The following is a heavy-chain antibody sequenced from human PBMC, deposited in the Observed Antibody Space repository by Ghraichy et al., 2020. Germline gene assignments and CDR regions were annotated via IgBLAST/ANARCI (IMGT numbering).Heavy chain of an antibody. CDR1: GFTFSSYG. CDR3: AKEYCSSTSCPKLYYYGMDV. Sequence: GESLNISCAASGFTFSSYGMHWVRQAPGKGLEWVAVISYDGSNKYYADSVKGRFTISRDNSKNTLYLQMNSLRAEDTAVYYCAKEYCSSTSCPKLYYYGMDVWGQGTTVTVSS. J-gene: IGHJ6*02. CDR2: ISYDGSNK. D-gene: IGHD2-2*01. V-gene: IGHV3-30*18.